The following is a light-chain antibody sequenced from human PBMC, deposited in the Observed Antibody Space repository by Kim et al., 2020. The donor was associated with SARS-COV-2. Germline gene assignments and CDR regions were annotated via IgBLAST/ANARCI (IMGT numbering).Light chain of an antibody. J-gene: IGKJ2*01. CDR3: QHYIRYPYT. V-gene: IGKV1-5*03. CDR2: KAS. CDR1: QSMSDW. Sequence: ASVGDRDTITCRASQSMSDWLAWYQQKPGKAPNLLIYKASSLESGVPSRFSASGSGTEFTLTMNSLQPDDFATYYCQHYIRYPYTFGQGTKLEI.